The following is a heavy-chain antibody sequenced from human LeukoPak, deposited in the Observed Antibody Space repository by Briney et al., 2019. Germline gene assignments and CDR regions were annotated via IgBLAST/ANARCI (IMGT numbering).Heavy chain of an antibody. CDR3: ARDTMVRGYYYYYYMDV. CDR1: GGSINTYY. V-gene: IGHV4-4*07. Sequence: SETLSLTCTVSGGSINTYYWSWIRQPAGKGLEWIGRIYSSGTTHYNPSLKSRVTMSVDTSKNQFSLKLSSVTAADTAVYYCARDTMVRGYYYYYYMDVWGKGTTVTVSS. CDR2: IYSSGTT. D-gene: IGHD3-10*01. J-gene: IGHJ6*03.